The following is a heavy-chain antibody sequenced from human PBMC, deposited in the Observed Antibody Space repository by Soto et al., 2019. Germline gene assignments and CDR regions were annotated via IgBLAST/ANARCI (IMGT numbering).Heavy chain of an antibody. CDR1: GFTFSSYA. V-gene: IGHV3-23*01. CDR3: AKFAYCSGGSCYTQEYFQH. D-gene: IGHD2-15*01. J-gene: IGHJ1*01. CDR2: ISGSGGST. Sequence: PWGSLRLSCAASGFTFSSYAMSWVRQAPGQGLEWVSAISGSGGSTYYADSVKGRFTISRDNSKNTLYLQMNSLRAEDTAVYYCAKFAYCSGGSCYTQEYFQHWGQGTLVTVSS.